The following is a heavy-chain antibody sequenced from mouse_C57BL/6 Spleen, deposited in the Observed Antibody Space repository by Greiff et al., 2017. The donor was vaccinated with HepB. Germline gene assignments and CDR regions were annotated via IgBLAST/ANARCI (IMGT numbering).Heavy chain of an antibody. J-gene: IGHJ4*01. Sequence: LQESGAELVRPGTSVKVSCKASGYAFTNYLIEWVKQRPGQGLEWIGVINPGSGGTNYNEKFKGKATLTADKSSSTAYMQLSSLTSEDSAVYFCARSAGAMDYWGQGTSVTVSS. V-gene: IGHV1-54*01. D-gene: IGHD1-2*01. CDR1: GYAFTNYL. CDR3: ARSAGAMDY. CDR2: INPGSGGT.